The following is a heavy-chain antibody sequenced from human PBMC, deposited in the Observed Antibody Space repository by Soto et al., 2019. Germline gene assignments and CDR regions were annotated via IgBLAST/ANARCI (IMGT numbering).Heavy chain of an antibody. D-gene: IGHD1-20*01. V-gene: IGHV4-30-4*01. CDR1: GGSISSGDDF. CDR3: ARDRAKWKDYYYYGMDV. Sequence: QVQLQESGPGLVKPSQTLSLTCTVSGGSISSGDDFWTWIRQPPGKGLEWIGYIYYSGSTYYNPTLKSRHTMSVDTSNNQFSLEVSSVTAADTAVYYCARDRAKWKDYYYYGMDVRRQGSTVTVSS. CDR2: IYYSGST. J-gene: IGHJ6*02.